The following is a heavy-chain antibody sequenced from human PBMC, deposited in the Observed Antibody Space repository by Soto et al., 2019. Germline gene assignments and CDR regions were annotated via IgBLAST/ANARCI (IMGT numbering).Heavy chain of an antibody. D-gene: IGHD3-16*01. CDR2: IYYSGNT. J-gene: IGHJ4*02. V-gene: IGHV4-30-4*01. CDR1: GGSTSSDNY. Sequence: SETLSLTCTVSGGSTSSDNYWSWIRQPPGKGLEWIGHIYYSGNTDYNPSLKSRLAISIDTSKNRFSLKLSSVTAADTAVYFCAREGGESSDGLYYFDSWGQGSLVTVSS. CDR3: AREGGESSDGLYYFDS.